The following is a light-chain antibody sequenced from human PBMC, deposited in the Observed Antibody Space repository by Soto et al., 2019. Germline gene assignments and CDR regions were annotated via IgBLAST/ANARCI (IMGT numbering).Light chain of an antibody. CDR3: QQLNSYLFT. J-gene: IGKJ3*01. V-gene: IGKV1-9*01. CDR2: AAS. CDR1: QGISSY. Sequence: IELTQSPSSVSASVGDRVTITCRASQGISSYLAWYQQKPGKAPKLLIYAASTLQSGVPSRFSGSGSGTDFTLTISSLQPEDFATYYCQQLNSYLFTFGPGTKVDIK.